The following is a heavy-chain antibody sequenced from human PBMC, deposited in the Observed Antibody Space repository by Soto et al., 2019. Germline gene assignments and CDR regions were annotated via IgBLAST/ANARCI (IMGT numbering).Heavy chain of an antibody. CDR3: ARDLIGFLEWLPSGGMDV. V-gene: IGHV3-33*01. J-gene: IGHJ6*02. CDR1: GFTFSSYG. D-gene: IGHD3-3*01. CDR2: IWYDGSSK. Sequence: GGSLRLSCAASGFTFSSYGMHWVRQAPGKGLEWVAVIWYDGSSKYYADSVKGRFTISRDNSKNTLYLQMNSLRAEDTAVYYCARDLIGFLEWLPSGGMDVWGQGTTVTVSS.